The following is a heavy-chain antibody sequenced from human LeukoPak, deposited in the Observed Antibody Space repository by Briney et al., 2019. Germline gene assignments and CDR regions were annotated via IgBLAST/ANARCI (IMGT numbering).Heavy chain of an antibody. V-gene: IGHV3-7*03. CDR1: GFTFSSYW. Sequence: PGGSLRLSCAASGFTFSSYWMNWARQAPGKGLEWVASINHNGNVNYYVDSVKGRFTISRYNAKNSPYLQMSNLRAEDTAVYFCARGGGLDVWGQGATVTVSS. CDR2: INHNGNVN. D-gene: IGHD3-16*01. J-gene: IGHJ6*02. CDR3: ARGGGLDV.